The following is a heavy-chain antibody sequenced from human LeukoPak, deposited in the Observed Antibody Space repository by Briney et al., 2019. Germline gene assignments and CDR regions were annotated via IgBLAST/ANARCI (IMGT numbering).Heavy chain of an antibody. Sequence: PGGSLRLSCAASGFTFSSYWMSWVRQAPGKGLVWVSRIKSDGSSIIYADSVKGRFTISRDNAKNSLYLQMNSLRAEDTAVYYCSSIVVPAAIGYYYYYYMDVWGKGTTVTVSS. CDR2: IKSDGSSI. J-gene: IGHJ6*03. V-gene: IGHV3-74*01. D-gene: IGHD2-2*01. CDR3: SSIVVPAAIGYYYYYYMDV. CDR1: GFTFSSYW.